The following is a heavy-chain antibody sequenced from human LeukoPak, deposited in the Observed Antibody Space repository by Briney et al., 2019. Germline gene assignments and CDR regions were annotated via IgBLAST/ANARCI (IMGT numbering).Heavy chain of an antibody. V-gene: IGHV3-33*01. Sequence: QPGRSLRLSCAASGFTFSSYVMHWVRQAPGKGLEWVAVILYDGSTEYYADSVKGRFTISRDSSRNTLYLQMNSLRAEDTAVYYCARDYNYYFDYWGQGTLVTVSS. J-gene: IGHJ4*02. CDR1: GFTFSSYV. CDR2: ILYDGSTE. D-gene: IGHD5-24*01. CDR3: ARDYNYYFDY.